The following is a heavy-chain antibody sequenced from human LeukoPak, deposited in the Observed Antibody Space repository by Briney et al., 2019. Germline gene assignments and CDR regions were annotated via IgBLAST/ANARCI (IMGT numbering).Heavy chain of an antibody. D-gene: IGHD3-16*01. CDR2: IYYSGST. CDR3: VRAVSLMDAWSLEY. CDR1: GGSISSGDYY. J-gene: IGHJ4*02. Sequence: PSQTLSLTCTVSGGSISSGDYYWSWIRQPPGKGLEWIGYIYYSGSTYYNPSLKSRVTISVDTSKNQFSLKLSSVTAADTAVYYCVRAVSLMDAWSLEYWGQGTLVTVSS. V-gene: IGHV4-30-4*01.